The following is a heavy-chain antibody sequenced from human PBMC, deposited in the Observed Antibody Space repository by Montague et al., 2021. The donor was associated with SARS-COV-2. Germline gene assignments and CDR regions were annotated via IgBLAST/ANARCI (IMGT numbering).Heavy chain of an antibody. Sequence: TLSLTSVVSGGSISTGGHSWSWIRQPPGKGLEWIGHIYHSDTTYYNPSLKSRVTMSVDRSKNEFSLKVYSVTAADTAVYYCASLNYYYYYMDVWGKGTTVTVSS. J-gene: IGHJ6*03. CDR2: IYHSDTT. CDR3: ASLNYYYYYMDV. V-gene: IGHV4-30-2*01. CDR1: GGSISTGGHS.